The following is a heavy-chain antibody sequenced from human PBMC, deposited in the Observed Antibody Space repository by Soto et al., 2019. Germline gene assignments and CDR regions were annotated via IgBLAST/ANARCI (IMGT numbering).Heavy chain of an antibody. CDR2: MNPNTGNS. CDR3: ARRAEPNCWNGFGADKYYFDF. CDR1: GYTFTSYD. V-gene: IGHV1-8*02. Sequence: QVQLVQSGAEVRKPGASVKVSCEASGYTFTSYDIYWVRQATGQGLEWMGWMNPNTGNSGYAQKFQGRVTMTSDTSRSTTHMDLSSLTSEDTAVYYCARRAEPNCWNGFGADKYYFDFWGQGPLVTVSS. J-gene: IGHJ4*02. D-gene: IGHD1-1*01.